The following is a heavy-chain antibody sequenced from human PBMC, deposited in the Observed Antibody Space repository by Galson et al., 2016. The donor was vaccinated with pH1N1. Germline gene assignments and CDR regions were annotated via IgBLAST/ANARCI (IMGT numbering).Heavy chain of an antibody. CDR2: INSKTGRT. CDR1: GYRFTTYH. J-gene: IGHJ4*02. Sequence: SVKVSCKASGYRFTTYHMHWVRQAPGQGLEWMGRINSKTGRTDYAQSFQGRVTMTRDTSISAAYMDLNRLRSDDTAVYYCARAPMGSTLYYCDYWGQGTLVTVSS. V-gene: IGHV1-2*06. CDR3: ARAPMGSTLYYCDY. D-gene: IGHD1-26*01.